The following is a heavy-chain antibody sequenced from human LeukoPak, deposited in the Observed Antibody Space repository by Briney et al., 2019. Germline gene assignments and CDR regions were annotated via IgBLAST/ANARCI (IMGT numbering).Heavy chain of an antibody. CDR3: ASGDKAVAAYDAFDI. J-gene: IGHJ3*02. D-gene: IGHD6-19*01. CDR1: GYTFTSYA. V-gene: IGHV1-3*01. CDR2: INAGNGNT. Sequence: ASVKVSCKASGYTFTSYAMHWVRQAPGQRLEWMGWINAGNGNTKYSQKFQGGVTITRDTSASTAYMELSSLRSEDTAVYYCASGDKAVAAYDAFDIWGQGTMVTVSS.